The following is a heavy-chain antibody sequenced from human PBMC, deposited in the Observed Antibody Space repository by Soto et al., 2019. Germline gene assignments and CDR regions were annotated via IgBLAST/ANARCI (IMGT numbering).Heavy chain of an antibody. CDR3: SRQGGSCGGGSCHAFNDY. CDR2: VRTKANNYAT. V-gene: IGHV3-73*01. CDR1: GFTFSASA. D-gene: IGHD2-15*01. J-gene: IGHJ4*02. Sequence: EVQLVESGGGLVQPGGSLKLSCAASGFTFSASAIHWVRQAPGKGLEWVGRVRTKANNYATAYAASVEGRFTVSRDDSKNTAYLQMNSLKTEDTAVYYCSRQGGSCGGGSCHAFNDYWGQGTLVTVSS.